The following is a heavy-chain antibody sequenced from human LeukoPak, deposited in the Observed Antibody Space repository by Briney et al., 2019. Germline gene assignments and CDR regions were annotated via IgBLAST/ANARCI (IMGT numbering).Heavy chain of an antibody. V-gene: IGHV3-30*02. Sequence: PGGSLRLSCAASGFTFSSYGMHWVRQAPGKGLEWVAFIRYDGSNKYYADSVKGRFTISRDNSKNTLYLQMNSLRAEDTAVYYCAKDLFYYYDSSVVDYWGQGTLVTVSS. CDR1: GFTFSSYG. CDR2: IRYDGSNK. CDR3: AKDLFYYYDSSVVDY. J-gene: IGHJ4*02. D-gene: IGHD3-22*01.